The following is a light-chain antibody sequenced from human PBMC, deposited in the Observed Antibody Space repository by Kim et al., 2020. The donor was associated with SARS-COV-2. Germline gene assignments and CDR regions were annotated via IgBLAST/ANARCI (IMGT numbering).Light chain of an antibody. V-gene: IGLV2-14*03. CDR1: SSDVGGYNY. J-gene: IGLJ1*01. CDR3: SSYTSSSTLPYV. CDR2: DVS. Sequence: ITISCTGTSSDVGGYNYVSWYQQHPGKAPKLMIYDVSNRPSGVSNRFSGSKSGNTASLTISGLQAEDEADYYCSSYTSSSTLPYVFGTGTKVTVL.